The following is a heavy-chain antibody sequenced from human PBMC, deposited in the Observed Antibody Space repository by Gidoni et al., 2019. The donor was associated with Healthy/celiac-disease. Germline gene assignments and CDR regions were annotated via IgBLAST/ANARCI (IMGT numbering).Heavy chain of an antibody. CDR3: ARGQGTAMGYFDY. Sequence: QVQLQESGPGLVKPSETLSLTCTVSGGSVSSGSYYWSWIRQPPGKGLEWIGYIYYSGSTNYNPSLKSRVTISVDTSKNQFSLKLSSVTAADTAVYYCARGQGTAMGYFDYWGQGTLVTVSS. J-gene: IGHJ4*02. D-gene: IGHD5-18*01. V-gene: IGHV4-61*01. CDR2: IYYSGST. CDR1: GGSVSSGSYY.